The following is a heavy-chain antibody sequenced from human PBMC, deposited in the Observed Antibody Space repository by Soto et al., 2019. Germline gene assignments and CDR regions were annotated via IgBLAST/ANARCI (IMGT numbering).Heavy chain of an antibody. V-gene: IGHV1-18*01. CDR3: ARDDPPVQH. CDR1: GYTFSSYS. CDR2: ISAYNGNT. Sequence: QVQLVQSGAEVKKPGASVKVSCKASGYTFSSYSISWVRQAPGQGLEWMGWISAYNGNTNYGQKLQGRVTMTTATSTNTADMELRSLRSDDTAVYYCARDDPPVQHWGQGTLVTGSS. J-gene: IGHJ1*01.